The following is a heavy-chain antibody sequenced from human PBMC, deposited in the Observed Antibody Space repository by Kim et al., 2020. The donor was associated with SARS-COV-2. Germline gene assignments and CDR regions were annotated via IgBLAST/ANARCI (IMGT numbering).Heavy chain of an antibody. D-gene: IGHD2-21*01. J-gene: IGHJ6*01. CDR3: AKMVIMDGYNYFYYYAM. Sequence: GGSLRLSCAASGFTFDTFAMSWVRQAPGKGLEWVSVISGGAVNKFYADSVRGRFTISRDNSKRTLYLQMNSLRDEDTALYYCAKMVIMDGYNYFYYYAM. CDR2: ISGGAVNK. V-gene: IGHV3-23*01. CDR1: GFTFDTFA.